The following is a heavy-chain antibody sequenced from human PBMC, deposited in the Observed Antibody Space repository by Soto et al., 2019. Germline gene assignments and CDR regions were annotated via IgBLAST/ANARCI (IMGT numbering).Heavy chain of an antibody. V-gene: IGHV5-51*01. J-gene: IGHJ4*02. CDR1: GYIFTTYW. D-gene: IGHD3-22*01. Sequence: GASLKISCKGSGYIFTTYWIAWVRQMPGKGLEWMGIIYPGDSDTRYSPSFQGQVTISADKSISTAYLQWSSLKASDTAMYYCASSQYYYDSSGYYVDYWGQGTLVTVSS. CDR2: IYPGDSDT. CDR3: ASSQYYYDSSGYYVDY.